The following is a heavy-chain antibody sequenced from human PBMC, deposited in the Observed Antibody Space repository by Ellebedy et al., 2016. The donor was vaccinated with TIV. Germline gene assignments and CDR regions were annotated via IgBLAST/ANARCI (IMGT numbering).Heavy chain of an antibody. Sequence: GESLKISXAASGFTFSSYAMSWVRQAPGKGLEWVAVIWYDGTNKYYADSVKGRFTISRDNSKNTLYLQMNSLRAEDTAVYYCATRGDYGGNTNYYYGMDVWGQGTTVTVSS. CDR3: ATRGDYGGNTNYYYGMDV. D-gene: IGHD4-23*01. CDR2: IWYDGTNK. CDR1: GFTFSSYA. J-gene: IGHJ6*02. V-gene: IGHV3-33*08.